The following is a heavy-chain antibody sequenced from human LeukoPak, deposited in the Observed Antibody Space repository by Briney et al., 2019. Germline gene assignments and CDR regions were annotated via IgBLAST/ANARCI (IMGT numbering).Heavy chain of an antibody. CDR1: GFTFSNYW. CDR2: INPDGSTT. CDR3: AKDLHYGSADY. J-gene: IGHJ4*02. D-gene: IGHD3-10*01. V-gene: IGHV3-74*01. Sequence: GGSLRLSCAASGFTFSNYWMHWVRQDPGKGLVWVSFINPDGSTTNYADTVKGRFTISRDNAKNALYLQMNSLRAEDTAVYYCAKDLHYGSADYWGQGTLVTVSS.